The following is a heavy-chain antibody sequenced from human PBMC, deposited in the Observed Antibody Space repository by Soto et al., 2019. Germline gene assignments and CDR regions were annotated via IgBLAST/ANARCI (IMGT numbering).Heavy chain of an antibody. Sequence: SQTLSLTCATSGDSVSSNSAAWNWIRQSPSRGLEWLGRTYYRSKWYNDYAVSVKSRITISPDTSKNQFSLQLNSVTPEDTAVYYCAREFDILTGYLMIDPWGQGTLVTVSS. V-gene: IGHV6-1*01. CDR3: AREFDILTGYLMIDP. D-gene: IGHD3-9*01. CDR2: TYYRSKWYN. J-gene: IGHJ5*02. CDR1: GDSVSSNSAA.